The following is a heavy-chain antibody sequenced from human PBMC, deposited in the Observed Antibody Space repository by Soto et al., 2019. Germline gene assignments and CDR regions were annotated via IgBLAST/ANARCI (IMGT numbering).Heavy chain of an antibody. V-gene: IGHV4-34*01. CDR3: ARGISMTISLQGDAPDKKYFAS. D-gene: IGHD3-9*01. J-gene: IGHJ4*02. CDR1: GGSFSGYY. CDR2: INDSGRT. Sequence: PSETLSLTCAVYGGSFSGYYWSWIRQSPGTGLEWIGEINDSGRTNQNPSLKSRVTTSVDTSKNQFSLKLKSVTAADTAVYYCARGISMTISLQGDAPDKKYFASWGMGTRVTVSS.